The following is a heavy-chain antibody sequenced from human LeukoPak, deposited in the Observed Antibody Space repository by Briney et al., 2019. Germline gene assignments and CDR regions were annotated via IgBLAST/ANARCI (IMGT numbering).Heavy chain of an antibody. CDR2: IYYSGST. J-gene: IGHJ4*02. Sequence: SETLSLTCTVSGGSISSYYWSWIRQPPGKGLEWIGYIYYSGSTNYDPSLKSRVTISVDTSKNQFSLKLSSVTAADTAVYYCASFRDGYNSDYFDYWGQGTLVTVSS. V-gene: IGHV4-59*01. CDR3: ASFRDGYNSDYFDY. D-gene: IGHD5-24*01. CDR1: GGSISSYY.